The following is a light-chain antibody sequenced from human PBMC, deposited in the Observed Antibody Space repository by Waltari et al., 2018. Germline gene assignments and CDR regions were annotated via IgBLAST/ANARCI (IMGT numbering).Light chain of an antibody. Sequence: QSALTQPPSASGSPGQSVTISCTGTSSDVGGSNYVSWSQQHPGKAPKLMIYDVTKRPSGVPDRFSGSKSGNTASLTVSGPQAEDEADYYCNSYAGSNNFPWVFGGGTKLTVL. J-gene: IGLJ3*02. V-gene: IGLV2-8*01. CDR2: DVT. CDR1: SSDVGGSNY. CDR3: NSYAGSNNFPWV.